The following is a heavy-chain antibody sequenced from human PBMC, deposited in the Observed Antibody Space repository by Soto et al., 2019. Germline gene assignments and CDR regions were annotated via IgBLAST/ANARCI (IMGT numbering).Heavy chain of an antibody. J-gene: IGHJ5*02. D-gene: IGHD3-10*01. V-gene: IGHV4-30-4*01. CDR3: ARRRGSGSYYLNWFDP. CDR2: IYYSGST. Sequence: SETLSLTCIVSGGSISSGDYYWSWIRQPPGKGLEGIGYIYYSGSTYYSPSLKSRVTISIDTSKNQFSLKVSSVTAADTAVYYCARRRGSGSYYLNWFDPWGQGTLVTVSS. CDR1: GGSISSGDYY.